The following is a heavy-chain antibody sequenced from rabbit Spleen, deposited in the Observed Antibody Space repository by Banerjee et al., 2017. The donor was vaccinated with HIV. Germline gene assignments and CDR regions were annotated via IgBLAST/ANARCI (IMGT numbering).Heavy chain of an antibody. Sequence: EESGGGLVKPGGNLTLTCKASGFSLFMYWMCWVRQAPGKGLEWIACIYAGDGSTDYANWVNGRFTISKISSTVDLKMTSLTAADTATYFCARDKELDIWGYEFNLWRPGTLVTVS. J-gene: IGHJ4*01. CDR2: IYAGDGST. V-gene: IGHV1S42*01. CDR1: GFSLFMYW. D-gene: IGHD3-1*01. CDR3: ARDKELDIWGYEFNL.